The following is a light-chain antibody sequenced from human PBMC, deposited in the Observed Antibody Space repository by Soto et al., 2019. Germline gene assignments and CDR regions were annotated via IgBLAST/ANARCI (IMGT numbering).Light chain of an antibody. J-gene: IGKJ3*01. V-gene: IGKV3-20*01. CDR1: QTVNSNH. Sequence: DIVLTQSPGTLSLSPGERATLSCRASQTVNSNHFVWYQQKPGQAPRLLIYGASSRATGIPDRFSGSGSGTDFTLTISRLEPEDFAVYYCQQCGGSPFFTFGPGTKGDI. CDR2: GAS. CDR3: QQCGGSPFFT.